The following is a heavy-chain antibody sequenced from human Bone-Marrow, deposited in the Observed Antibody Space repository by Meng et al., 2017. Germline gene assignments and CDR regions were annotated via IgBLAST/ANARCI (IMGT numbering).Heavy chain of an antibody. CDR2: IIPIFGTA. D-gene: IGHD3-16*01. J-gene: IGHJ4*02. CDR1: GGTFSSYA. V-gene: IGHV1-69*13. CDR3: AREGYDYVWRSYYFDY. Sequence: SVKVSCKASGGTFSSYAISWVRQAPGQGLEWMGGIIPIFGTANYAQKFQGRVTITADESTSTAYMELSSLRSEDPAVYYCAREGYDYVWRSYYFDYWGQGTLVTVSS.